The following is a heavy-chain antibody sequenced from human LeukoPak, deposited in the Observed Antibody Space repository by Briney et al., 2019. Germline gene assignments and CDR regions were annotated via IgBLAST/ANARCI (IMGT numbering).Heavy chain of an antibody. CDR3: TTDLSLTY. Sequence: PGGPLRLSCARSVFTFCNAWVNWVPQSPEKAVECVVRIKNKTNGETTDYGAPPKDRFTISRDDSKNTLYLQLNSLKTEDTALYYCTTDLSLTYWGQGTLVTVSS. J-gene: IGHJ4*02. D-gene: IGHD4/OR15-4a*01. CDR2: IKNKTNGETT. V-gene: IGHV3-15*01. CDR1: VFTFCNAW.